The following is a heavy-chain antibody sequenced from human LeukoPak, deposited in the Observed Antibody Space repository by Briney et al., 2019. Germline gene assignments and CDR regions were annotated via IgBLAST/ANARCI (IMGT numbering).Heavy chain of an antibody. CDR1: GGSISSSSYY. Sequence: SETLSLTCTVSGGSISSSSYYWGWIRQPPGKGLEWIGSIYYSGSTYYIPSLKSRVTISVDTSKNQFSLKLSSVTAADTAVYYCARDVRRRYCSSTSCSYYYYGMDVWGQGTTVTVS. V-gene: IGHV4-39*07. D-gene: IGHD2-2*01. J-gene: IGHJ6*02. CDR3: ARDVRRRYCSSTSCSYYYYGMDV. CDR2: IYYSGST.